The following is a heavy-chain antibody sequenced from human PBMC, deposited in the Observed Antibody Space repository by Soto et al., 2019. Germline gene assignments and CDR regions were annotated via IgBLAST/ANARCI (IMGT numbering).Heavy chain of an antibody. CDR3: ARDTSGYDGGSFDS. Sequence: EVQLVESGGNLVQPGGSLRLSCAATGFTFSNYWMSWVRQAPGRGLEWVANMNQGGNEKFYVDSVKGRFTNSRDNAKNSLYRQMNALRADDTAVYYCARDTSGYDGGSFDSWGQGTLVTVSS. D-gene: IGHD5-12*01. CDR2: MNQGGNEK. J-gene: IGHJ4*02. CDR1: GFTFSNYW. V-gene: IGHV3-7*01.